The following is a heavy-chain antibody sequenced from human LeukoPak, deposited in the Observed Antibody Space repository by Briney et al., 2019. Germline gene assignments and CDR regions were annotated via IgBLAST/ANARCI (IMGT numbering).Heavy chain of an antibody. CDR2: FDPEDGET. J-gene: IGHJ4*02. CDR1: GYTLKS. V-gene: IGHV1-24*01. D-gene: IGHD3-3*01. Sequence: ASVKVSCKVSGYTLKSMHWVRQAPGKGLEWMGGFDPEDGETIYAQNFQGRVTMTEDTSTDTAYMELSSLRSDDTAVYYCARLPLRHYDFWSGYFGTYYFVYWGQGTLVTVSS. CDR3: ARLPLRHYDFWSGYFGTYYFVY.